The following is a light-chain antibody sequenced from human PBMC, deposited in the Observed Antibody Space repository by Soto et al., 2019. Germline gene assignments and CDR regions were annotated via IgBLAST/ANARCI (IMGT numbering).Light chain of an antibody. V-gene: IGKV3-15*01. Sequence: EIVMTQSPATLSVSPGERATLSCRASQSVSSNLAWYQQKPGQAPRLLIYGASTRATGITARFSGSGYGTEFSRTIRSLQSEDVAVYYCQQYNNWPPMYTFGQGTKLEIK. J-gene: IGKJ2*01. CDR2: GAS. CDR3: QQYNNWPPMYT. CDR1: QSVSSN.